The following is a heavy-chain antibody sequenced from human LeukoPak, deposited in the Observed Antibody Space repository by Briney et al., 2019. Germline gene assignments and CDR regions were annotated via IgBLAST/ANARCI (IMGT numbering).Heavy chain of an antibody. CDR3: ASDTKVRAP. CDR1: GFIFNSYW. CDR2: INEDGSEK. D-gene: IGHD2-2*01. V-gene: IGHV3-7*01. Sequence: GGSVRLSCAASGFIFNSYWMSWVRQAPGKGLEWVANINEDGSEKYYVDSVKGRFTISRDNAKNSLYLQMNSLRVEDTAVYYCASDTKVRAPWGQGTLVTVSS. J-gene: IGHJ5*02.